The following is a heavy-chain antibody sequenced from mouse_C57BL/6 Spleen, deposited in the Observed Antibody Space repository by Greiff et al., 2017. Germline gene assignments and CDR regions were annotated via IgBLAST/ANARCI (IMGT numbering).Heavy chain of an antibody. Sequence: LVESGAELVRPGASVKLSCTASGFNIKDDYMHWVKQRPEQGLEWIGWIDPENGDTEYASKFQGKATITADTSSNTAYLQLSSLTSEDTAVYYCTPYGSYGGFAYWGQGTLVTVSA. D-gene: IGHD2-3*01. V-gene: IGHV14-4*01. CDR1: GFNIKDDY. CDR2: IDPENGDT. J-gene: IGHJ3*01. CDR3: TPYGSYGGFAY.